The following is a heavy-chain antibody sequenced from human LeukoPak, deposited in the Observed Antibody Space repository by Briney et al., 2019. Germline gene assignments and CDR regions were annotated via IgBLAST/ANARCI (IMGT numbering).Heavy chain of an antibody. CDR1: GSTFSSYS. D-gene: IGHD4-17*01. CDR3: ARGVPGGLGGDYE. J-gene: IGHJ4*02. CDR2: ISSSSSYI. V-gene: IGHV3-21*01. Sequence: GGSLRLSCAASGSTFSSYSMNWVRQAPGKGLEWVSSISSSSSYIYYADSVKGRFTISRDNAKNSLYLQMNSLRAEDTAVYYCARGVPGGLGGDYEWGQGTLVTVSS.